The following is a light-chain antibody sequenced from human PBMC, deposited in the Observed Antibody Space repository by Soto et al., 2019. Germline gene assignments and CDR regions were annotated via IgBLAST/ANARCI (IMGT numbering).Light chain of an antibody. CDR3: SVYTRTGTYV. CDR1: IDDVTAYYR. V-gene: IGLV2-18*01. Sequence: QSVLTQPPSVSGSPGQSVTISCSGTIDDVTAYYRVSWYQQPPGTAPKLMIYDVSNRPSGVPDRFSGSRSGNTASLTISGLQAEDEGDYYCSVYTRTGTYVFGTGTKLTVL. J-gene: IGLJ1*01. CDR2: DVS.